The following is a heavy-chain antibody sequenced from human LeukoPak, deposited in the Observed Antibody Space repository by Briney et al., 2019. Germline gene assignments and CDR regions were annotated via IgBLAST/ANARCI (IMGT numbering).Heavy chain of an antibody. CDR3: ARGGGRHVEY. CDR1: GFTFSSYA. Sequence: PGGSLRLSCAASGFTFSSYAMSWVRQAPGKGLECVSVISGSGGSTYYADSVKGRFTISRDNSKNTLYLQMNSLRAEDTAVYYCARGGGRHVEYWGQGNLVTVSS. CDR2: ISGSGGST. D-gene: IGHD2/OR15-2a*01. V-gene: IGHV3-23*01. J-gene: IGHJ4*02.